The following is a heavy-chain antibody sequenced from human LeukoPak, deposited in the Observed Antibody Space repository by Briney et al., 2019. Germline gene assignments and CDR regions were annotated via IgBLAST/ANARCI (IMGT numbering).Heavy chain of an antibody. V-gene: IGHV3-23*01. D-gene: IGHD3-22*01. J-gene: IGHJ4*02. CDR1: GFTFSSYA. Sequence: GGSLRLSCAASGFTFSSYAMSWVRQAPGKGLERVPAISGSGGSTYYADSVKGRFTISRDNSKNTLYLQMNSLRAEDTAVHYCAKDTTYYYDSSGYPDYWGQGTLVTVSS. CDR2: ISGSGGST. CDR3: AKDTTYYYDSSGYPDY.